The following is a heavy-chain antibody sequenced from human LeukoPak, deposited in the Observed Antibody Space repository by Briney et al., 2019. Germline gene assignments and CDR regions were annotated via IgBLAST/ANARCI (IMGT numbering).Heavy chain of an antibody. Sequence: GGSLRLSCAASGFTFSSYAMSWVRQAPGKGLEWVANIKQDGSEKYYVDSVKGRFTISRDNAKNSLYLQMNSLRAEDTAVYYCARGAGYYDFWSGYYPGGAFMDVWGKGTTVTVSS. CDR1: GFTFSSYA. CDR2: IKQDGSEK. V-gene: IGHV3-7*01. CDR3: ARGAGYYDFWSGYYPGGAFMDV. J-gene: IGHJ6*03. D-gene: IGHD3-3*01.